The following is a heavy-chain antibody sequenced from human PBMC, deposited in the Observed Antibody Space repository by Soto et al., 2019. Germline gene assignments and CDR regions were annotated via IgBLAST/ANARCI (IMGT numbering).Heavy chain of an antibody. D-gene: IGHD3-10*01. CDR1: GGSINTYY. CDR3: ARDHPGSSHFDY. J-gene: IGHJ4*02. Sequence: PSETLSLTCTVSGGSINTYYWIWIRQPPGKGLEWIGYIYYSGSTNYNPSLKSRVTISVDTSKNQFSLKLSSVTAADTAVYYCARDHPGSSHFDYWGQGTLVTVSS. CDR2: IYYSGST. V-gene: IGHV4-59*01.